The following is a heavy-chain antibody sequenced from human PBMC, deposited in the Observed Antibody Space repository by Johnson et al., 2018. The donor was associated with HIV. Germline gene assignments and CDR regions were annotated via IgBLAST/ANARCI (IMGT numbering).Heavy chain of an antibody. CDR1: GFTVSSNY. CDR3: ARERDDSRSAFDI. V-gene: IGHV3-30*02. CDR2: IRYDGSNK. Sequence: QVQLVESGGGLVQPGGSLRLSCAASGFTVSSNYMSWVRQAPGKGLEWVAFIRYDGSNKYYADSVKGRFTISRDNSKNTLYLQMSSLRAEDTAVYYCARERDDSRSAFDIWGQGTMVTVSS. D-gene: IGHD3-22*01. J-gene: IGHJ3*02.